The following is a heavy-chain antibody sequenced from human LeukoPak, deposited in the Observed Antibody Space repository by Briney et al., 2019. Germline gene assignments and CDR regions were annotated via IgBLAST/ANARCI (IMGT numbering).Heavy chain of an antibody. J-gene: IGHJ4*02. V-gene: IGHV4-30-2*01. Sequence: SETLSLTCTVSGGSISSGGYYWSWIRQPPGEGLEWIGYIYHSGSTYYNPSLKSRVTISVDRSKNQFSLKLSSVTAADTAVYYCARGNWSYFDYWGQGTLVTVSS. CDR3: ARGNWSYFDY. CDR1: GGSISSGGYY. CDR2: IYHSGST. D-gene: IGHD1-20*01.